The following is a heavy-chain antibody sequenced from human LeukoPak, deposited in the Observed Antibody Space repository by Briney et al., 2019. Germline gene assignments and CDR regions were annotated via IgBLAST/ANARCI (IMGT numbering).Heavy chain of an antibody. CDR2: ISHNGST. Sequence: SETLSLTCTVSGGSISGYYWSWVRQPPGKGLQWIGEISHNGSTNYNPSLQSRGTISLDTSKNHFSLKLSSVSAADTAVYYCARRRKSSSSWYRNDSDYWGQGTLVTVSS. J-gene: IGHJ4*02. D-gene: IGHD6-13*01. CDR3: ARRRKSSSSWYRNDSDY. CDR1: GGSISGYY. V-gene: IGHV4-34*01.